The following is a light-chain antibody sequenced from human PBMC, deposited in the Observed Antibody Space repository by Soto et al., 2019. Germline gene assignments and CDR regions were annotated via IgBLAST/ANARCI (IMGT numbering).Light chain of an antibody. CDR1: QDIAKY. CDR3: QQYDDLLS. V-gene: IGKV1-33*01. Sequence: DIQMTQSPSSLSASVGDRVTITCQASQDIAKYLHWYQQKPGNAPKLLIYDASELHAGVPSSFSGSGSRKYFTFTISSVKPEYFATYYCQQYDDLLSFGGGTKVEIK. J-gene: IGKJ4*01. CDR2: DAS.